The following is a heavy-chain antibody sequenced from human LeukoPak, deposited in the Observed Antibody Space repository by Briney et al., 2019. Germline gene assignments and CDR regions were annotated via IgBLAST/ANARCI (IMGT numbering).Heavy chain of an antibody. J-gene: IGHJ6*03. D-gene: IGHD4-17*01. CDR1: GGSISGYY. V-gene: IGHV4-34*01. CDR2: INHSGST. Sequence: SETLSLTCAVYGGSISGYYWSWIRQPPGKGLEWIGEINHSGSTNYNPSLKSRVTISVDTSKNQFSLKLSSVTAADTAVYYCARGRGDYVLSLVNYYYMDVWGKGTTVTVSS. CDR3: ARGRGDYVLSLVNYYYMDV.